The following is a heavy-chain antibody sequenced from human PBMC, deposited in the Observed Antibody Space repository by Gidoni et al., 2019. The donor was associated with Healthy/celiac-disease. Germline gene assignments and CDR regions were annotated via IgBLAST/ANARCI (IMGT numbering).Heavy chain of an antibody. CDR2: ISRSSSYI. D-gene: IGHD6-19*01. J-gene: IGHJ6*02. CDR3: ARVLGVAVAGTSYYYYGMDV. CDR1: GLTFISYS. Sequence: EVQLVESGGGLVKRGVSLRLSCAASGLTFISYSMNWVRQAPGTGLERVSSISRSSSYIYYADSVKDRFTISRDNAKNSLYLQMNSRRAEDTAVYYCARVLGVAVAGTSYYYYGMDVWGQGTTVTVSS. V-gene: IGHV3-21*01.